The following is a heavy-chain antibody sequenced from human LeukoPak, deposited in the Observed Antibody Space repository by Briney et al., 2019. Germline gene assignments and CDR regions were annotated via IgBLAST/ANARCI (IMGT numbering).Heavy chain of an antibody. Sequence: PSATLSLTCTDSGGYISSHVYNWCWIRQPPLHCLAWLAIVWHSGNTYYNPSLQSRVTISVDTSKNLLSLNLNFVTAADTAVYYCASVPVPGLSGYSYFDSWGQGTLVTVSS. D-gene: IGHD5-12*01. CDR3: ASVPVPGLSGYSYFDS. CDR2: VWHSGNT. CDR1: GGYISSHVYN. J-gene: IGHJ4*02. V-gene: IGHV4-39*01.